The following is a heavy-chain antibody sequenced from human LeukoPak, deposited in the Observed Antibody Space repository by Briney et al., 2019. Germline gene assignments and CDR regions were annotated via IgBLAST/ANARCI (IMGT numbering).Heavy chain of an antibody. CDR3: ARLVGQILVLFDC. CDR2: IYPGDSDT. CDR1: GYSCRSYL. D-gene: IGHD2-15*01. Sequence: GVSLEMPGQCRGYSCRSYLLGWVRQVPGTALAWVGVIYPGDSDTRYSPSFQGQVPISADKSISTAYLQWSSLKASDTAMYYCARLVGQILVLFDCGGQGTLVTVSS. J-gene: IGHJ4*02. V-gene: IGHV5-51*01.